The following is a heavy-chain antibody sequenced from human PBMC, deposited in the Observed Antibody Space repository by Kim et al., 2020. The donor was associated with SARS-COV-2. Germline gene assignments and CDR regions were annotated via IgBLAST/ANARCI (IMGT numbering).Heavy chain of an antibody. J-gene: IGHJ4*02. D-gene: IGHD1-26*01. Sequence: ADSVKGRFPISRDNPRNLLYLQMNSLRADDTAVYYCARDSNDGSGRFFDYWGQGTPVTVSS. CDR3: ARDSNDGSGRFFDY. V-gene: IGHV3-11*01.